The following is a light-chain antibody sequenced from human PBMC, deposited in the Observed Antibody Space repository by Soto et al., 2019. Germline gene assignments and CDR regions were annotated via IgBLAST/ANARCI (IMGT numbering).Light chain of an antibody. V-gene: IGLV2-14*01. CDR1: SSDVGAYNY. J-gene: IGLJ1*01. Sequence: QSALTQPASVSGSPGQSIAISCTGTSSDVGAYNYVSWYQQPPGKGPKRMIYDVSNRPSGVSDRFSGSKSGNTASLTISGLQTEDEADYYCKSYTTASTYVFGTGTKLTVL. CDR2: DVS. CDR3: KSYTTASTYV.